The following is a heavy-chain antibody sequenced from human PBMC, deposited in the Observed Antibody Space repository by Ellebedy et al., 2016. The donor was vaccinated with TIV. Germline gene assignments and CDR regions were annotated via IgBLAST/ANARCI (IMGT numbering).Heavy chain of an antibody. V-gene: IGHV4-39*01. J-gene: IGHJ5*02. Sequence: MPSETLSLTCTVSGGFINNNACNWAWVRQSPGKGLEWIGCITYSGTPYHNPSPESRLTISVDTSKNQFSLSLRSVTAADTAVYYCARQPTGYPNWFDAWGQGTLVTVSS. CDR3: ARQPTGYPNWFDA. CDR2: ITYSGTP. CDR1: GGFINNNACN. D-gene: IGHD3-9*01.